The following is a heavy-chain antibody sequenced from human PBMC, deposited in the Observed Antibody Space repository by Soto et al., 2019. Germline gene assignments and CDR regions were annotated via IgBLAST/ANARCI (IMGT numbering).Heavy chain of an antibody. CDR3: ARARMFSGAHHDY. D-gene: IGHD1-26*01. V-gene: IGHV1-18*04. J-gene: IGHJ4*02. CDR2: ITPYNGNA. CDR1: GYTFTNFG. Sequence: QVHLVQSGAVVENPGASVKVSCKASGYTFTNFGINWVRQAPGQCLEWMGWITPYNGNANYPQKQQDRLTITTDTSTNTAYLELRSLRSDDTAVYFCARARMFSGAHHDYWGQGTRVTVSS.